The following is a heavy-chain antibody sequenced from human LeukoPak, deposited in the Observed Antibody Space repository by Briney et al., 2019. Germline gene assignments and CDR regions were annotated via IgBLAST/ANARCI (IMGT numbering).Heavy chain of an antibody. V-gene: IGHV3-9*01. CDR3: AKDKGDSSTWSSPFDY. CDR1: GFTFDDYA. J-gene: IGHJ4*01. CDR2: ISWNGDST. D-gene: IGHD6-13*01. Sequence: GGSLRLSCEASGFTFDDYAMHWVRQAPGKGLEWVSGISWNGDSTGYADSVKGRFTISRDNAKNSLYLQMNTLRVEDAAFYFCAKDKGDSSTWSSPFDYWGHGPLVTVSS.